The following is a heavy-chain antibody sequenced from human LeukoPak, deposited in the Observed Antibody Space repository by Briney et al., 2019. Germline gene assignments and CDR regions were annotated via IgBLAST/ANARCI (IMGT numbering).Heavy chain of an antibody. CDR2: FAGSDTTK. CDR3: TTLGYHLDS. J-gene: IGHJ4*02. CDR1: GFDFGAYE. D-gene: IGHD3-22*01. Sequence: GGSLRLSCAASGFDFGAYEMNWVREAPGKGLEWVAYFAGSDTTKYYADSVRGRFTISRDNAKKSLYLQMNSLRAEDTALYYCTTLGYHLDSWGQGTLVTVSS. V-gene: IGHV3-48*03.